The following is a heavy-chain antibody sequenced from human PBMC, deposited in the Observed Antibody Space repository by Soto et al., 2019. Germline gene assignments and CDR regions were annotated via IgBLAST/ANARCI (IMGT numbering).Heavy chain of an antibody. V-gene: IGHV3-23*01. CDR3: AKDVHYDILTGIEYFHH. D-gene: IGHD3-9*01. CDR2: ISGNAAST. J-gene: IGHJ1*01. Sequence: GSLRLSCAASGFTFSGYAMSWVRQAPGKGLEWVSGISGNAASTNYADSVKGLFTISRDNSKSTLYLQMNSLRAEDTAVFYCAKDVHYDILTGIEYFHHWAQGTLVTVSS. CDR1: GFTFSGYA.